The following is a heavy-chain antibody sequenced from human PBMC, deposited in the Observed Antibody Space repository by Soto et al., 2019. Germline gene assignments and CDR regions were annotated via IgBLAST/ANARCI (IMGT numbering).Heavy chain of an antibody. CDR1: GFTFSSYS. CDR2: ISSSSSTI. CDR3: AXGPSKGLLRFLEWLPDY. D-gene: IGHD3-3*01. J-gene: IGHJ4*02. V-gene: IGHV3-48*01. Sequence: GGSLRLSCAASGFTFSSYSMNWVRQAPGKGLEWVSYISSSSSTIYYADSVKGRFTISRDNAKNSLYLQMNSLRAEDXAVYYXAXGPSKGLLRFLEWLPDYWGQGTLVTVSS.